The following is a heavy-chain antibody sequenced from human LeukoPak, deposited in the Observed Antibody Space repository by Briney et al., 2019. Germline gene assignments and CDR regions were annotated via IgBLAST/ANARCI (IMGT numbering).Heavy chain of an antibody. CDR2: ISSSGSTI. J-gene: IGHJ1*01. CDR1: GFTFSSYE. D-gene: IGHD4-17*01. CDR3: AKENYGDSTGGRFQH. Sequence: PGGSLRLSCAASGFTFSSYEMSWVRQAPGKGLEWVSYISSSGSTIYYADSVKGRFTISRVNAKNTLYLQMNSLRAEDTAVYYCAKENYGDSTGGRFQHWGQGTLVTVSS. V-gene: IGHV3-48*03.